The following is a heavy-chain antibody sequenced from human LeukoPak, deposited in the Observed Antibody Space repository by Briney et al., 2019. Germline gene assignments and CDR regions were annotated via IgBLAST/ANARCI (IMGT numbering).Heavy chain of an antibody. CDR2: IHSGGYT. V-gene: IGHV4-4*07. Sequence: SETLSLTCPVSGGSISGYYWSWIRQPAGKGLEWIGRIHSGGYTNFNPSLESRVTVSADTSKNQISLRLTSVTAADTAMYYCARDHLPAGAPGYYMDVWGKGTTVTVSS. J-gene: IGHJ6*03. CDR3: ARDHLPAGAPGYYMDV. D-gene: IGHD4/OR15-4a*01. CDR1: GGSISGYY.